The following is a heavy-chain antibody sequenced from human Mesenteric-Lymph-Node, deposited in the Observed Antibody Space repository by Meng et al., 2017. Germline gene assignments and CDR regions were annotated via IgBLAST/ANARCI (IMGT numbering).Heavy chain of an antibody. D-gene: IGHD6-19*01. Sequence: VQLQVSRPGLGKPSQTLSLTWTVSGGSVSSGGYYWTWIRQHPGKGLEWFGHIYYSGSTFYNPSLKRRVIISIDTSKNQFSLNLRSVTAADTAVYYCARVSSGWDYFDYWGQGTLVTVSS. CDR1: GGSVSSGGYY. CDR3: ARVSSGWDYFDY. V-gene: IGHV4-31*02. J-gene: IGHJ4*02. CDR2: IYYSGST.